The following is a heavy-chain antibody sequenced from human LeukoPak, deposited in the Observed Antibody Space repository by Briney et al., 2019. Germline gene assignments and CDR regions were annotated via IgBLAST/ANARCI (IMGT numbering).Heavy chain of an antibody. D-gene: IGHD3-10*01. V-gene: IGHV4-59*08. CDR1: GGSINSFY. CDR2: INYSGST. J-gene: IGHJ4*02. Sequence: SETLSLTCTVSGGSINSFYWSWIRQPPGKGLEWIGYINYSGSTTYNPSLKSRVTISVYTSKNQFSLKLSSVTAADTAVYYCARHDRYYYGSGSFDYWGQGTLVTVSS. CDR3: ARHDRYYYGSGSFDY.